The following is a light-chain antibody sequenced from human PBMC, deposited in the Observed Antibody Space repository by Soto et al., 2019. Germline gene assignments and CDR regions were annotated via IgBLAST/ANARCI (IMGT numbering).Light chain of an antibody. CDR2: AAS. CDR1: QNIRSY. CDR3: QQTYTAPYT. Sequence: DIQMTQSPSSLSASVGDRVTITCRASQNIRSYLNWYQLKSGKAPKLLIYAASSFQSGVPSRFSRSGSGTDFTLVISGLQPEDFATYYGQQTYTAPYTFGQGTKLEIK. V-gene: IGKV1-39*01. J-gene: IGKJ2*01.